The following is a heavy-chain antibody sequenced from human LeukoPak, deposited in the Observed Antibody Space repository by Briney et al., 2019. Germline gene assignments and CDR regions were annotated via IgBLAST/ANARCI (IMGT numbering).Heavy chain of an antibody. Sequence: PSETLSLTCTVSGGSISSYYWSWIRQPPGKGLEWIGYIYYSGGTNYNPSLKSRVTISVDTSKNQFSLKLSSVTAADTAVYYCARHDTGTFDYWGQGTLVTVSS. CDR2: IYYSGGT. CDR1: GGSISSYY. CDR3: ARHDTGTFDY. J-gene: IGHJ4*02. D-gene: IGHD4-17*01. V-gene: IGHV4-59*08.